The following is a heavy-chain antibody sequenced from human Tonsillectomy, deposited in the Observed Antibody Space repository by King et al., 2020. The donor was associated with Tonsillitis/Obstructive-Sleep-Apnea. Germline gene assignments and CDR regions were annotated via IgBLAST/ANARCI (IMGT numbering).Heavy chain of an antibody. D-gene: IGHD5-18*01. CDR1: GFTFSSYS. CDR3: ARDGGLRGYSYGETFDY. Sequence: VQLVESGGGLVKPGGSLRLSWAASGFTFSSYSMNWVLQAPGKGLDGVSSISSSSSYIYYPDSVKGRFTISRDNAKNSLYLQMNSLRAEDTAVYYCARDGGLRGYSYGETFDYWGQGTLVTVSS. J-gene: IGHJ4*02. CDR2: ISSSSSYI. V-gene: IGHV3-21*01.